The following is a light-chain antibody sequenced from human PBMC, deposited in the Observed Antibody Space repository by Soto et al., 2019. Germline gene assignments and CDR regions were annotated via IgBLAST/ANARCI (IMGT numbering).Light chain of an antibody. V-gene: IGKV1-5*01. J-gene: IGKJ1*01. CDR3: QQYDKYST. CDR2: DAS. CDR1: QTISVS. Sequence: IQMTQSPSTLSASVGDTVTITCRASQTISVSLAWYRQKPGKAPNLLIYDASTLQEGVPSRFSGSGSGTEFTLTVTCLQPDDFATYFCQQYDKYSTFGHGTKVDVK.